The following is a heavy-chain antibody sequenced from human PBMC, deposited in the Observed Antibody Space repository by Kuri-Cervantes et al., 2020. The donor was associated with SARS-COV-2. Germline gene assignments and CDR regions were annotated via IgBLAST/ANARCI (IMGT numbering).Heavy chain of an antibody. J-gene: IGHJ6*03. CDR1: GFTFSNAW. D-gene: IGHD1-7*01. Sequence: GESLKISCATSGFTFSNAWMTWVRQAPGKGLEWASAISGSGGSTYYADSVKGRFTISRDNSKNTLYLQMNSLRAEDTAVYYCAEDGITWDYYYMDVWGKGTTVTVSS. V-gene: IGHV3-23*01. CDR3: AEDGITWDYYYMDV. CDR2: ISGSGGST.